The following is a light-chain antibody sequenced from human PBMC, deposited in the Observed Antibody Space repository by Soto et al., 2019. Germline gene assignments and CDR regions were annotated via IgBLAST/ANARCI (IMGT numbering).Light chain of an antibody. Sequence: EVVMTQSPATLSVSPGERATLSCRASQTVSRNLAWYQQRPGQAPRLLIYDISNRATGVPARFSGSGSETEFTLTIRSLQSEDFAVYFCQQYNNGPSFGQGTRLEI. CDR1: QTVSRN. V-gene: IGKV3-15*01. CDR3: QQYNNGPS. J-gene: IGKJ5*01. CDR2: DIS.